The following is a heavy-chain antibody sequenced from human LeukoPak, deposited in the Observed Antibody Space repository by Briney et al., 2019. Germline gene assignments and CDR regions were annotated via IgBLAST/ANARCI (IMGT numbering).Heavy chain of an antibody. CDR2: ISYDGSDK. CDR1: GFTFSNYA. J-gene: IGHJ4*02. D-gene: IGHD6-13*01. CDR3: ARVWGRRYSSGWYGDFPY. V-gene: IGHV3-30-3*01. Sequence: PGGSLRLSCAASGFTFSNYAMHWVRQAPGKGLEWVAVISYDGSDKYYADSVKGRFTISRDNSKNTLYLQMNSLRPKDTAVYYCARVWGRRYSSGWYGDFPYWGQGTLVTVSS.